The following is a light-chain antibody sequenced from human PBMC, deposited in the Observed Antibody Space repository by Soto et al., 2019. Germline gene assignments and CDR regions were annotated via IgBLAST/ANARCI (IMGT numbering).Light chain of an antibody. V-gene: IGLV1-44*01. CDR3: ATWDDSLNGDV. CDR2: SNN. J-gene: IGLJ1*01. Sequence: QAVVTQPPSTSGTPGQRVTISCSGSSSNIGSNSVHWYQQLPGTAPRLLIFSNNQRPSGVPDRFSGSKSGTSASLAISGLQSEDEADYYCATWDDSLNGDVFGTETKLTVL. CDR1: SSNIGSNS.